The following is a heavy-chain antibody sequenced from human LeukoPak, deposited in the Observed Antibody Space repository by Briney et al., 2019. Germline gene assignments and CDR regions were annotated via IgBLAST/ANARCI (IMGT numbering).Heavy chain of an antibody. D-gene: IGHD6-13*01. V-gene: IGHV1-46*01. CDR1: GYTFTSYY. CDR2: INPSGGST. CDR3: ARDSRRSSRYRSSPDV. J-gene: IGHJ6*04. Sequence: ASVKVSCKASGYTFTSYYMHWVRQAPGQGLEWMGIINPSGGSTSYAQKFQGRVTMTRDMSTSTVYMELSSLRSEDTAVYYCARDSRRSSRYRSSPDVWGKGTTVTVSS.